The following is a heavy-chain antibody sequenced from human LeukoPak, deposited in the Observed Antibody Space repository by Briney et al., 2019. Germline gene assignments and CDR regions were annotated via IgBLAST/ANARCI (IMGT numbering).Heavy chain of an antibody. CDR2: IKQDGSEK. Sequence: GGSLRLSCAASGFTFSGYWMSWVRQAPGKGLEWVAHIKQDGSEKYYVDSVKGRFSISRDNSKNTLYLQMNSLRAEDTAVYYCASARGSNYGSLGDWGQGTLVTVSS. CDR1: GFTFSGYW. V-gene: IGHV3-7*05. CDR3: ASARGSNYGSLGD. J-gene: IGHJ4*02. D-gene: IGHD5-18*01.